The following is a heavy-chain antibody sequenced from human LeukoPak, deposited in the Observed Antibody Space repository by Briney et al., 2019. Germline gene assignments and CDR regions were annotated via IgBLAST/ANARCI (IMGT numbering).Heavy chain of an antibody. CDR2: ISGSGGST. D-gene: IGHD6-13*01. CDR1: GFTFSSYA. J-gene: IGHJ4*02. Sequence: PGGSLRLSCAASGFTFSSYAMSWVRQAPGKGLEWVSAISGSGGSTYYADSVKGRFTISRDNSKNTLYLQMNSLRAEDTAVHYCAILSDSSSWYLDGFDYWGQGTLVTVSS. CDR3: AILSDSSSWYLDGFDY. V-gene: IGHV3-23*01.